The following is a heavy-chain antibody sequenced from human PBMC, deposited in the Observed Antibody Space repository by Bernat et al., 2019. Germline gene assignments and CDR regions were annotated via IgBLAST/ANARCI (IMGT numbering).Heavy chain of an antibody. CDR2: IRSKANSYAT. J-gene: IGHJ4*02. CDR3: TIMAATFDY. D-gene: IGHD5-24*01. Sequence: EVQLVESGGGLVQPGGSLKLSCAASGFTFSGSAMHWVRQASGKGLEWVGRIRSKANSYATAYAASVKGRFTISRDDSKNTAYLQMNSLKTEDTAVYYCTIMAATFDYWGQGTLVTVSS. CDR1: GFTFSGSA. V-gene: IGHV3-73*01.